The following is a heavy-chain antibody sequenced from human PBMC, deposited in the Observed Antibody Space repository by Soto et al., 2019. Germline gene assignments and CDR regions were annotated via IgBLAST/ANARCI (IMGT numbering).Heavy chain of an antibody. J-gene: IGHJ6*02. CDR3: STDGFSLVVTRDYYAMDV. Sequence: EVQLVESGGGLVKPGGSLRLSCAASGFTFSNAWMRRVRQAPGQGLEWIGRIKSKIDGETTDYATPVKGRFTISRDDSKNTLYLEMNSMKTEDTAVYFCSTDGFSLVVTRDYYAMDVWGQGTTVTVSS. CDR1: GFTFSNAW. V-gene: IGHV3-15*01. CDR2: IKSKIDGETT. D-gene: IGHD2-21*02.